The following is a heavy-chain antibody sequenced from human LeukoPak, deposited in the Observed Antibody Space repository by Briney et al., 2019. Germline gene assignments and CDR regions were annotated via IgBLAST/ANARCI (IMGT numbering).Heavy chain of an antibody. V-gene: IGHV1-3*01. CDR2: INAGNGNT. Sequence: ASVKVSCKASGYTFTSYAMHWVRQAPGQRLEWMGWINAGNGNTKYSQKFQGRVTITRDTSASTAYMELSSLRSEDTAVYYCARSIEYSSSWFPNFDYWGQGTLVTVSS. CDR1: GYTFTSYA. J-gene: IGHJ4*02. CDR3: ARSIEYSSSWFPNFDY. D-gene: IGHD6-13*01.